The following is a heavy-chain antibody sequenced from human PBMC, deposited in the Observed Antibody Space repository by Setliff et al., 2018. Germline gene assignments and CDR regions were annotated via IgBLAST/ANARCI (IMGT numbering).Heavy chain of an antibody. CDR3: ARLEAVAGYAIDY. J-gene: IGHJ4*02. Sequence: GESLKISCKTSGYSFTSYWIGWVRQMPGKGLEWIGIIFPANPETRYSPSFQGQVTISADKSISTAYLQWSSLKASDTAMYYCARLEAVAGYAIDYWGQGTLVTVSS. CDR1: GYSFTSYW. CDR2: IFPANPET. V-gene: IGHV5-51*01. D-gene: IGHD6-19*01.